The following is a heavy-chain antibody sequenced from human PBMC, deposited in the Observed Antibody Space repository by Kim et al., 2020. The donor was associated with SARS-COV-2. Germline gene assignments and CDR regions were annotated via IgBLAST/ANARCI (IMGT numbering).Heavy chain of an antibody. J-gene: IGHJ4*02. V-gene: IGHV1-2*06. CDR2: INPNSGGT. Sequence: ASVKVSCKASGYTFTGYYMHWVRQAPGQGLEWMGRINPNSGGTNYAQKFQGRVTMTRDTSISTAYMELSRLRSDDTAVYYCARSRSSSWFGFDYWGQGTLVTVSS. CDR1: GYTFTGYY. CDR3: ARSRSSSWFGFDY. D-gene: IGHD6-13*01.